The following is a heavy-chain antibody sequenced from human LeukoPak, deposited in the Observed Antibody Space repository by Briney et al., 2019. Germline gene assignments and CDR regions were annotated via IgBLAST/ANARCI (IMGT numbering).Heavy chain of an antibody. V-gene: IGHV1-18*01. CDR1: AYIFTTYG. Sequence: GASVKVSCKASAYIFTTYGFSWVRQAPGQGLEWMGWISAYNGNTNYTQKLQGRVTMTTDTSTSTAYMELRSLRSDDTAIYYCAREVLYHPGGTMGAFDIWGQGTMVTVSS. CDR2: ISAYNGNT. J-gene: IGHJ3*02. D-gene: IGHD2-2*01. CDR3: AREVLYHPGGTMGAFDI.